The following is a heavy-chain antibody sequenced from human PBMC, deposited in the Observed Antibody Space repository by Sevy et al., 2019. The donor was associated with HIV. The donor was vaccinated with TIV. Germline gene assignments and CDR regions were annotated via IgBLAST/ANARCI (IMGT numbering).Heavy chain of an antibody. J-gene: IGHJ4*02. CDR3: ARAGSGWYDHYFDD. Sequence: ASVKVSCKTSGYTFTSYDINWVRQATGQGLEWMGWMSPKSGNTGYAQKFQGRLTMTRNTSISTAYMELSSLRSDDTAVYYCARAGSGWYDHYFDDWGQGTLATVSS. CDR1: GYTFTSYD. CDR2: MSPKSGNT. D-gene: IGHD6-19*01. V-gene: IGHV1-8*01.